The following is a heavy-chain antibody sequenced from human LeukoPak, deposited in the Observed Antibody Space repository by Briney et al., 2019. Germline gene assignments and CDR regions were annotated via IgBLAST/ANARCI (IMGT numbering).Heavy chain of an antibody. CDR3: ARDFPPHGYSGSSR. Sequence: GGSLRFSCAASGFTVSSNYMSWVRQAPGKGLEWVSVIYSGGSTYYADSVKGRFTISRDNSKNTLYLQMNSLRAEDTAVYYCARDFPPHGYSGSSRWGQGTLVTVSS. J-gene: IGHJ4*02. CDR2: IYSGGST. V-gene: IGHV3-53*01. CDR1: GFTVSSNY. D-gene: IGHD1-26*01.